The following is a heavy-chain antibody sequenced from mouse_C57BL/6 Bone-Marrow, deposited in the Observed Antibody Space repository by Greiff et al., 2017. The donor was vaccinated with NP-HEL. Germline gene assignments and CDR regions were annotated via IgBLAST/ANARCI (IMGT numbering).Heavy chain of an antibody. CDR3: AFYDYSYYFDY. V-gene: IGHV3-6*01. D-gene: IGHD2-4*01. CDR1: GYSITSGYY. CDR2: ISYDGSN. Sequence: VQLKESGPGLVKPSQSLSLTCSVTGYSITSGYYWNWIRQFPGNKLEWMGYISYDGSNNYNPSLKNRISITRDTSKNQFFLKLNSVTTEDTATYYCAFYDYSYYFDYWGQGTTLTVSS. J-gene: IGHJ2*01.